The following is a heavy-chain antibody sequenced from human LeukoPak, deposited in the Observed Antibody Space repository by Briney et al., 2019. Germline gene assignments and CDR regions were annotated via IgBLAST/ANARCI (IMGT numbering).Heavy chain of an antibody. CDR2: INPSGGST. J-gene: IGHJ4*02. D-gene: IGHD5-12*01. Sequence: ASVKVSCKAFGYSLTNYYVHWVRQAPGQGLEWMGEINPSGGSTSYAQKFQGRITVTRDTYTNTVYMDPSSLRSEDTATYYCARGAPTSRIGAGRFDYWGQGSLLTVAS. CDR1: GYSLTNYY. CDR3: ARGAPTSRIGAGRFDY. V-gene: IGHV1-46*01.